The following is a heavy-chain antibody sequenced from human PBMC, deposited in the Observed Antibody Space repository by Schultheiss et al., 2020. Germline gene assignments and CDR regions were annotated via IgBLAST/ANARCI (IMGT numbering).Heavy chain of an antibody. Sequence: GGSLRLSCAASGFTFSSYSMNWVRQAPGKGLEWVSSISSSSSYIYYADSVKGRFTISRDNAKNSLYLQMNSLRAEDTAVYYCARRGEEQWLPWERDAGRSLYGMDVWGQGTTVTVSS. CDR2: ISSSSSYI. CDR3: ARRGEEQWLPWERDAGRSLYGMDV. CDR1: GFTFSSYS. D-gene: IGHD6-19*01. J-gene: IGHJ6*02. V-gene: IGHV3-21*01.